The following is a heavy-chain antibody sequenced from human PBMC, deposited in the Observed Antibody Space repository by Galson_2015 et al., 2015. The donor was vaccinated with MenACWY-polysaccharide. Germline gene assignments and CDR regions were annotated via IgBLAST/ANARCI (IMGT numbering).Heavy chain of an antibody. CDR3: ARGGRAVSNRNWFDP. J-gene: IGHJ5*02. D-gene: IGHD3-10*01. V-gene: IGHV1-8*01. CDR2: MNPNSGNT. Sequence: SVKVSCKASGYTFTSYDINWMRQATGQGLEWMGWMNPNSGNTGYAQKFQGRVTMTRNISISTAYMELSSLRSEDTAVYYCARGGRAVSNRNWFDPWGQGTLVTVSS. CDR1: GYTFTSYD.